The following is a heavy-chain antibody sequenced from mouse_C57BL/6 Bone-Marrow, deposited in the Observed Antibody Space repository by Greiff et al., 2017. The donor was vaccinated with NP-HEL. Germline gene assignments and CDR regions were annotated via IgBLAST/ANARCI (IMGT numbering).Heavy chain of an antibody. CDR1: GYTFTSYW. Sequence: QVQLQQPGAELVMPGASVKLSCKASGYTFTSYWMHRVKQRPGQGLEWIGEIDPSDSYTNYNQKFKGKSTLTVDKSSSTAYMQLSSLTSEDSAVYYCAREDYYGSSFDFDYWGQGTTLTVSS. V-gene: IGHV1-69*01. CDR2: IDPSDSYT. CDR3: AREDYYGSSFDFDY. J-gene: IGHJ2*01. D-gene: IGHD1-1*01.